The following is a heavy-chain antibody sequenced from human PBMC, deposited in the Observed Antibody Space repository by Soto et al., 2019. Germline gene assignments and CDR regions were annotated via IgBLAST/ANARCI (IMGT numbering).Heavy chain of an antibody. J-gene: IGHJ6*02. V-gene: IGHV1-8*01. Sequence: ASVKVSCKASGYTFTSYDINWVRQATGQGLEWMGWMNPNSGNTGYAQKFQGRVTMTRNTSISTAYMELSSLRSEDTAVYYCARGRFVGIVRYYYGMDVWGQGTTVTVSS. CDR1: GYTFTSYD. CDR2: MNPNSGNT. D-gene: IGHD1-26*01. CDR3: ARGRFVGIVRYYYGMDV.